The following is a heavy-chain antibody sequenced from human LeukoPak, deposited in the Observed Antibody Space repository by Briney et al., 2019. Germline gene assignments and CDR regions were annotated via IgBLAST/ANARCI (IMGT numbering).Heavy chain of an antibody. Sequence: ASVKAFCKASGGTFNRYAISWVRQAPGQGLEWMGGIIPMFDTANYVQRFQGRLTITADKSTSTAYMELSSLTSEDTAVYYCARADNWEGAKGDWGQGTMVTVSS. J-gene: IGHJ3*01. CDR3: ARADNWEGAKGD. V-gene: IGHV1-69*06. CDR1: GGTFNRYA. D-gene: IGHD3-16*01. CDR2: IIPMFDTA.